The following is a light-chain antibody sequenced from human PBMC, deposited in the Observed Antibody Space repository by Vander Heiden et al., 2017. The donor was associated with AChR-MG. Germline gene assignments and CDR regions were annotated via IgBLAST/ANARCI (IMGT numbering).Light chain of an antibody. CDR3: QQYDDWPPLT. V-gene: IGKV3-15*01. Sequence: IVMTQPPATLSVSPGERATLSCRASQSVSINLAWYQQKPGQARRLVIYGASTRATGIPARFSGSGSGTEFNLTISSLQSEDFAVYHCQQYDDWPPLTFGGGTKVEIK. CDR2: GAS. J-gene: IGKJ4*01. CDR1: QSVSIN.